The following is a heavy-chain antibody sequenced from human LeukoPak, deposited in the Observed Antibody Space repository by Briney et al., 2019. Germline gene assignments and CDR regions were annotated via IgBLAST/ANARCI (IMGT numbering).Heavy chain of an antibody. J-gene: IGHJ4*02. D-gene: IGHD2-2*01. Sequence: SETLSLTCTVSGGSISSYYWSWIRQPPGKGLAWIGYIYYSGSTNYNPSLKSRVTISVDTSKNQFSLKLSSVTAADTAVYYCARVGRGGVVSAATEYFDYWGQGTLVTVSS. CDR2: IYYSGST. V-gene: IGHV4-59*01. CDR3: ARVGRGGVVSAATEYFDY. CDR1: GGSISSYY.